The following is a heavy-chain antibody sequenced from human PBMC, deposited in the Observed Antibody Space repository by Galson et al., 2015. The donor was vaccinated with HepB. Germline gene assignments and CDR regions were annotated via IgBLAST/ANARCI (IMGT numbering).Heavy chain of an antibody. J-gene: IGHJ3*02. CDR2: ISRSSTYI. CDR1: GFTFNNYS. Sequence: SLRLSCAASGFTFNNYSMNWVRQAPGKGLEWVSSISRSSTYIYYADSVKGRFTISRDNAKNSLNRQMNSLRAEDTAMYYCVKVSTPVAGIEAFDIWGQGTMVTVSS. D-gene: IGHD6-19*01. CDR3: VKVSTPVAGIEAFDI. V-gene: IGHV3-21*01.